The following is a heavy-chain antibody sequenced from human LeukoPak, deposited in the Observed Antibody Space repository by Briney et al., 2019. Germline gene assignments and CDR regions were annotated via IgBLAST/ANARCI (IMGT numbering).Heavy chain of an antibody. D-gene: IGHD1-26*01. V-gene: IGHV4-34*01. J-gene: IGHJ4*02. CDR2: IDHSGST. CDR1: GGSFSGYY. CDR3: ARQNSGYFDY. Sequence: SETLSLTCAVYGGSFSGYYWSWIRQPPGKGLEWIGEIDHSGSTNYNPSLKSRVTISVDTSKNQFSLKLSSVTAADTAVYYCARQNSGYFDYWGQGTLVTVSS.